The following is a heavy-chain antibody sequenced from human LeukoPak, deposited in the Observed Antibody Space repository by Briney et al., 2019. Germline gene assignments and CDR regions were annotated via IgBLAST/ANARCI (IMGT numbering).Heavy chain of an antibody. CDR2: MNPNSGNT. V-gene: IGHV1-8*01. CDR3: ARLKYSSGWYEDY. J-gene: IGHJ4*02. Sequence: ASVKVSCKASGYTFTSYDINWVRQATGQGLEWMGWMNPNSGNTGYAQKFQGRVTMTRNTSISTAYMELSSLRSEDRAVYYCARLKYSSGWYEDYWGQGTLVTVSS. D-gene: IGHD6-19*01. CDR1: GYTFTSYD.